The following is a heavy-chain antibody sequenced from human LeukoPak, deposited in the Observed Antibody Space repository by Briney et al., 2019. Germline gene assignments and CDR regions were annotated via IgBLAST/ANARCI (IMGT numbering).Heavy chain of an antibody. Sequence: AGGSLRLSCAASGFTFSSYAMHWVRQAPGKGLEWVAVISYDGSNKYYADSVKGRFTISRDNSKNTLYLQMNSLRAEDTAVYYCARETTEKTFEYWGQGTLVTVSS. CDR1: GFTFSSYA. CDR2: ISYDGSNK. J-gene: IGHJ4*02. CDR3: ARETTEKTFEY. D-gene: IGHD4-11*01. V-gene: IGHV3-30-3*01.